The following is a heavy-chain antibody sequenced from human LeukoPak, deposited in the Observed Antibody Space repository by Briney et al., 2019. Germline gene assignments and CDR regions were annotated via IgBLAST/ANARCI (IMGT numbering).Heavy chain of an antibody. J-gene: IGHJ4*02. Sequence: PTGRSLRLSCAASGFTVSSNYMSWVRQAPGKGLEWVSVIYSGGSTYYADSVKGRFTISRDNSKNTLYLQMNSLRAEDTAVYYCARVNGRITMISHWGQGTLVTVSS. CDR1: GFTVSSNY. CDR2: IYSGGST. CDR3: ARVNGRITMISH. V-gene: IGHV3-66*01. D-gene: IGHD3-22*01.